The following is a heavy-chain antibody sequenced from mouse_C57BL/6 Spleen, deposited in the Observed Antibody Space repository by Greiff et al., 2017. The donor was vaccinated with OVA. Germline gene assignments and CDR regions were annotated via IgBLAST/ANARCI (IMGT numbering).Heavy chain of an antibody. Sequence: QVQLQQPGAELVKPGASVKLSCKTSGYTFTSYWMQWVKQRPGQGLEWIGEIDPSDSYTNYNQKFKGKATLTVDTSSSTAYMQLNSLTSEDSAVYYCERKDLYAIDYWGQGTSVTVS. V-gene: IGHV1-50*01. CDR1: GYTFTSYW. J-gene: IGHJ4*01. CDR3: ERKDLYAIDY. CDR2: IDPSDSYT.